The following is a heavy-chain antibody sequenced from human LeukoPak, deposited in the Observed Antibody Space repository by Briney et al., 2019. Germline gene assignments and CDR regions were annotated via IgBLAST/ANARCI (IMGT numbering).Heavy chain of an antibody. Sequence: GGSLRLSCAASGFTFSSYAMTWVRQAPGKGLEWVSTISGSATTTYYADSVKGRFTISRDNSKNTLYLQMNSLRAEDTAVYYCAKVSGYSYGSYWYFDLWGRGTLVTVSS. J-gene: IGHJ2*01. CDR1: GFTFSSYA. V-gene: IGHV3-23*01. CDR3: AKVSGYSYGSYWYFDL. D-gene: IGHD5-18*01. CDR2: ISGSATTT.